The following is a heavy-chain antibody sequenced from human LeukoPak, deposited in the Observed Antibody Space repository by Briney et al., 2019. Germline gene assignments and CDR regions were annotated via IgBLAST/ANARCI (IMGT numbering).Heavy chain of an antibody. Sequence: ASVKVSCKASGGTFSSYAISWVRQAPGQGLEWMGRIIPIFGTANYAQKFQGRVTITTDESTSTAYMELSSLRSEDTAVYYCAKEAYGSGSYYSSHFDYWGQGTLVTVSS. CDR2: IIPIFGTA. D-gene: IGHD3-10*01. CDR3: AKEAYGSGSYYSSHFDY. J-gene: IGHJ4*02. V-gene: IGHV1-69*05. CDR1: GGTFSSYA.